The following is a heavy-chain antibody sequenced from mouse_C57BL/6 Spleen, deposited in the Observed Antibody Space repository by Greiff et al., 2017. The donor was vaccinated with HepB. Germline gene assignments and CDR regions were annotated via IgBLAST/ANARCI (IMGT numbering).Heavy chain of an antibody. D-gene: IGHD1-1*01. J-gene: IGHJ3*01. Sequence: QVQLKQSGAELVRPGTSVKVSCKASGYAFTNYLIEWVKQRPGQGLEWIGVINPGSGGTNYKEKFKGKATLTADKSSSTAYMQLSSLTSEDYAVYICARVGDLLRGFAYWGQGTLVTVSA. CDR1: GYAFTNYL. CDR3: ARVGDLLRGFAY. V-gene: IGHV1-54*01. CDR2: INPGSGGT.